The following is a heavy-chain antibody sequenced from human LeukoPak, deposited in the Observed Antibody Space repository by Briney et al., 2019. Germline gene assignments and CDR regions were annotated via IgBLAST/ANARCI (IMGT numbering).Heavy chain of an antibody. CDR1: GGSISSSSYY. D-gene: IGHD3-3*01. J-gene: IGHJ3*02. CDR2: IYYSGST. Sequence: SETLPLTCTVSGGSISSSSYYWGWIRQPPGQGLEWIGSIYYSGSTNYNPSLKSRVTISVDTSKNQFSLKLSSVTAADAAVYYCARLGVTFDIWGQGTMVTVSS. V-gene: IGHV4-39*01. CDR3: ARLGVTFDI.